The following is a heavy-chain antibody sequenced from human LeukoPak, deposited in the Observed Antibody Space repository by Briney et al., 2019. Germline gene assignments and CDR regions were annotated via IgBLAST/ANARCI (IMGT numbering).Heavy chain of an antibody. CDR1: GGSISSYY. Sequence: PSETLSLTCTVSGGSISSYYWSWIRQPAGKGLEWIGRIYTSGSTNYNPSLKSRVTMSVDTSKNQFSLKLSSVTAADTAVYYCARDLRGDYYDCSGYYYRAFDIWGQGTMVTVSS. V-gene: IGHV4-4*07. CDR3: ARDLRGDYYDCSGYYYRAFDI. D-gene: IGHD3-22*01. J-gene: IGHJ3*02. CDR2: IYTSGST.